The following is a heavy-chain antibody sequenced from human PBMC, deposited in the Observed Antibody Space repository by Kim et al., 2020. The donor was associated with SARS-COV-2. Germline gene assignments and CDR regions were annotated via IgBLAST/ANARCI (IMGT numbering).Heavy chain of an antibody. D-gene: IGHD1-26*01. J-gene: IGHJ6*02. CDR3: AREPAGVWKWELLRWEDYYYYYGMDV. Sequence: GGSLRLSCAASGFTFSSYEMNWVRQAPGKGREWVSYISSSGSTIYYSDSVKGRFTISRDNAKNSLYLQMNSLRAEDTAVYYCAREPAGVWKWELLRWEDYYYYYGMDVWGQGTTVTVSS. CDR1: GFTFSSYE. V-gene: IGHV3-48*03. CDR2: ISSSGSTI.